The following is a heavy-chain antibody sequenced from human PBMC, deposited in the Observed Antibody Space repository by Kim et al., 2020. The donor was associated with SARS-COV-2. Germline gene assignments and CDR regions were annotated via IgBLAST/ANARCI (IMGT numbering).Heavy chain of an antibody. V-gene: IGHV3-43D*03. D-gene: IGHD2-15*01. J-gene: IGHJ4*02. CDR3: VKGPFGYCTGGSCYSPFDY. Sequence: GRLTISRDNSKNSLYLQMNSLRAEDTALYYCVKGPFGYCTGGSCYSPFDYWGQGTLVTVSS.